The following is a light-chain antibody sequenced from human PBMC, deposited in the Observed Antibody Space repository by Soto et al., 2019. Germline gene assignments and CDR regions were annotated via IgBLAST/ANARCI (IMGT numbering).Light chain of an antibody. Sequence: QSALTQPASVSGSPGQSITISCTGTSSDVGSYNYVSWYQQHPGKAPKLMIYDVSNRPSGVSNRFSGSKSGNTASLTISGVQAEDEDDYYCSSSFGNSSLVVFGGGTKLTVL. CDR1: SSDVGSYNY. CDR3: SSSFGNSSLVV. J-gene: IGLJ2*01. V-gene: IGLV2-14*01. CDR2: DVS.